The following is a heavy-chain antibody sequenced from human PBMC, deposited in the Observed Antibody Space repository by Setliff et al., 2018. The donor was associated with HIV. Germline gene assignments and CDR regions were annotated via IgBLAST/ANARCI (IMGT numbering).Heavy chain of an antibody. CDR3: ASDSPAARFEELEDHYYYFMDV. CDR2: IIPIFGTA. V-gene: IGHV1-69*13. Sequence: SVQVSCKASGGPFTSAFNWVRQVPGQGLEWMGGIIPIFGTANYAQNFGGRVTITADQSTTTSYLQLNSLRFEDTAIYYCASDSPAARFEELEDHYYYFMDVWGKGTTVTVSS. J-gene: IGHJ6*03. CDR1: GGPFTSA. D-gene: IGHD3-10*01.